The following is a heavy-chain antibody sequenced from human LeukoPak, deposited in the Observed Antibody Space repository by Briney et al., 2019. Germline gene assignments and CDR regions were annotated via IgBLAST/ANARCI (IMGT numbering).Heavy chain of an antibody. Sequence: GASVKVSCKASGYTFTGYYMHWVRQAPGQGLEWMGWISAYNGNTNYAQKLQGRVTMTTDTSTSTAYMELRSLRSDDTAVYYCARWGYGDHPSPLDYWGQGTLVTVSS. CDR3: ARWGYGDHPSPLDY. CDR1: GYTFTGYY. V-gene: IGHV1-18*04. J-gene: IGHJ4*02. D-gene: IGHD4-17*01. CDR2: ISAYNGNT.